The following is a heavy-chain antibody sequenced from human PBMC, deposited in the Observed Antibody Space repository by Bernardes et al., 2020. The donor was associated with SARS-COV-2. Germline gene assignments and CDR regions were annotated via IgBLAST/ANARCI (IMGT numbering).Heavy chain of an antibody. CDR2: ISSNSRYT. CDR3: ASYRYSASWSTRRDFQH. Sequence: GGSLRLSCAASGFTFSDYYMSWIRQAPGKGLEWVAYISSNSRYTKYADSVKGRFTISRDDAKKSLFLQMNTLRVEDTAIYYCASYRYSASWSTRRDFQHWGQGTLVTVSS. D-gene: IGHD6-13*01. J-gene: IGHJ1*01. V-gene: IGHV3-11*03. CDR1: GFTFSDYY.